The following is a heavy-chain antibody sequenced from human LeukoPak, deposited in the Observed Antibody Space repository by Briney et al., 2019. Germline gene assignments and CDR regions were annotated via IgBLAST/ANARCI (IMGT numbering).Heavy chain of an antibody. CDR2: SSAYNGNT. Sequence: ASVKVSCKASGYTFTSYGINWVRQAPGQGLEWMGWSSAYNGNTNYAQKLQGRVTMTTDTSMSTAYMELRSLRSDDTAVYYCARDRQLKIESGSFTPLGYWGQGTLVTVSS. CDR3: ARDRQLKIESGSFTPLGY. CDR1: GYTFTSYG. D-gene: IGHD1-26*01. J-gene: IGHJ4*02. V-gene: IGHV1-18*01.